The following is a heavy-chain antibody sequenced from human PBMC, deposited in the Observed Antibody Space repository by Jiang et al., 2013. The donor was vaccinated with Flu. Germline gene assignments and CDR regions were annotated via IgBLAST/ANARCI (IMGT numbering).Heavy chain of an antibody. D-gene: IGHD3-16*01. CDR2: HTTGPSGI. J-gene: IGHJ2*01. V-gene: IGHV6-1*01. Sequence: GLEWLEGHTTGPSGIMIMQLLSKSRITINPDTSKNQFSLQLNSVTPEDTAVYFCARAREGGWFFDLWGRGTLVTVSS. CDR3: ARAREGGWFFDL.